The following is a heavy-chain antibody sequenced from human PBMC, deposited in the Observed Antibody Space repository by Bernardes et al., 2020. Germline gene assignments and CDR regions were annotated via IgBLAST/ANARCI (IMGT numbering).Heavy chain of an antibody. CDR1: GFTVSSNY. V-gene: IGHV3-53*01. CDR2: IYSGGST. J-gene: IGHJ4*02. CDR3: ARNLAALGPFFDY. D-gene: IGHD6-6*01. Sequence: GGSLRLSCAASGFTVSSNYMSWVRQAPGKGLEWVSVIYSGGSTYYADSVKGRFTISRDNSKNTLYLQMNSLRAEDTAVYYCARNLAALGPFFDYWGQGTLVTGSA.